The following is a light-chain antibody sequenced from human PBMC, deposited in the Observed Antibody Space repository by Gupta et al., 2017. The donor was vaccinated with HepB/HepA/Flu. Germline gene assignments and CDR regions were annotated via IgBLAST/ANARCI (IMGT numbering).Light chain of an antibody. V-gene: IGLV2-14*01. Sequence: QSALTQPASASGSPGQSITISCTGTSSDVGGYNYVSWYQQHPGKAPKIMIYDVSNRPSGVSNRFSGSKSGNTASLTISGLQAEDEADYYCSSYTSSSTLVFGGGTKLTVL. J-gene: IGLJ3*02. CDR1: SSDVGGYNY. CDR2: DVS. CDR3: SSYTSSSTLV.